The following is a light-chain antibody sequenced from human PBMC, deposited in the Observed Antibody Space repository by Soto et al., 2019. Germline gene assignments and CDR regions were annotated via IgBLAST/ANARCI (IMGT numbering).Light chain of an antibody. Sequence: QSALTQPPSASGSPGQSVTISCTGSSSNIGAGYDVHWYQQLPGRAPKLLIYGNTNRPSGVPDRFSGSKSGTSASLAITGLQAEDEADYYCLSFDSSLSVVFGGGTQLTVL. CDR1: SSNIGAGYD. CDR3: LSFDSSLSVV. J-gene: IGLJ2*01. CDR2: GNT. V-gene: IGLV1-40*01.